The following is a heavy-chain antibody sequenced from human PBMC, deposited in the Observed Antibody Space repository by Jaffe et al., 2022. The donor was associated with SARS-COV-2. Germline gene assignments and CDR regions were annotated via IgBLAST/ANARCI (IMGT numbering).Heavy chain of an antibody. CDR3: ARGKNYYDSSGYYRYYYYMDV. J-gene: IGHJ6*03. CDR2: INHSGST. D-gene: IGHD3-22*01. Sequence: QVQLQQWGAGLLKPSETLSLTCAVYGGSFSGYYWSWIRQPPGKGLEWIGEINHSGSTNYNPSLKSRVTISVDTSKNQFSLKLSSVTAADTAVYYCARGKNYYDSSGYYRYYYYMDVWGEGTTVTVSS. V-gene: IGHV4-34*01. CDR1: GGSFSGYY.